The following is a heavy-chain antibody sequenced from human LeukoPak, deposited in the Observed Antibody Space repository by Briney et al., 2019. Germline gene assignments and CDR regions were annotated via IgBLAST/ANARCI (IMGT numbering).Heavy chain of an antibody. D-gene: IGHD2-15*01. J-gene: IGHJ4*02. CDR2: ISSSSSYT. V-gene: IGHV3-11*06. Sequence: TGGSLRLSCAASGFTFSDYYMSWIRQAPGKGLEWVSYISSSSSYTNYADCVKGRFTISRDNAKNSLYLQMNSLRAEDTAVYYCARDGVDYCSGGSCYGYRGQGTLVTVSS. CDR1: GFTFSDYY. CDR3: ARDGVDYCSGGSCYGY.